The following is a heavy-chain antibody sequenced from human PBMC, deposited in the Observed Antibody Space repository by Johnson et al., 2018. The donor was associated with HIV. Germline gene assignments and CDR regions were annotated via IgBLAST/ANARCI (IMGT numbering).Heavy chain of an antibody. V-gene: IGHV3-30*02. J-gene: IGHJ3*01. CDR2: IRYDGSNK. CDR3: ASSYSESDAFDL. Sequence: QVQLVESGGGVVQPGGSLRLSCAASGFTFSSYGMHWVRQAPGKGLEWVAFIRYDGSNKYYADSVKGRFTISRDNSKNTLYLQMNSLRAEDTAVYYCASSYSESDAFDLWGQGTMVTVSS. CDR1: GFTFSSYG. D-gene: IGHD3-10*01.